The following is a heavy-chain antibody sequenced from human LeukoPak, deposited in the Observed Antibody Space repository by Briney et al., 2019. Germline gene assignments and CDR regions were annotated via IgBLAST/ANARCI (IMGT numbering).Heavy chain of an antibody. Sequence: GASVTVSCKSSGYTFTNYFIHGVRQAPGQGLEGMGIINPNPKYAQKLQGRVTMTRDTSTSTVYMELSSLRSKDTAVYYCARANSYGMDVWGQGTTVTVSS. CDR1: GYTFTNYF. CDR2: INPNP. V-gene: IGHV1-46*01. CDR3: ARANSYGMDV. J-gene: IGHJ6*02.